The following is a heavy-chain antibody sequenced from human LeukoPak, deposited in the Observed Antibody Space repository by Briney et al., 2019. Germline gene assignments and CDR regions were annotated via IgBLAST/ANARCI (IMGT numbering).Heavy chain of an antibody. CDR1: GFSVSGNY. CDR3: ARLDSSRWYYFDF. J-gene: IGHJ4*02. CDR2: IYGGGST. V-gene: IGHV3-53*01. D-gene: IGHD6-13*01. Sequence: GSLRLSCVASGFSVSGNYMSWVRQAPGKGLEWVSVIYGGGSTYYADSVKGRFTISRDNSKNTLYLQMNSLRAEDTAVYYCARLDSSRWYYFDFWGQGTLVTVSS.